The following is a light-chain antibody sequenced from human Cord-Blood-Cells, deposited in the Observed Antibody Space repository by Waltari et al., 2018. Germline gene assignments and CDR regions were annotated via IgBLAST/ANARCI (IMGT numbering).Light chain of an antibody. CDR3: QSYDSSLSGSV. J-gene: IGLJ2*01. Sequence: HSVLTQPPSVSGAPGQRVTISCPGRRSNIGAGYEVHWYQQLPGTAPKLLIYGNSNRPSGFPDRFSGSKSGTSASLAITGLQAEDEADYYCQSYDSSLSGSVFGGGTKLTVL. CDR2: GNS. CDR1: RSNIGAGYE. V-gene: IGLV1-40*01.